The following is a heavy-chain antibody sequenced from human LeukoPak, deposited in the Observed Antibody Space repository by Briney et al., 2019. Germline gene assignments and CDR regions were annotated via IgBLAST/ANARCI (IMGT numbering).Heavy chain of an antibody. CDR3: ARDYPSWRGLYYGMDV. CDR1: GSTVSSNY. CDR2: IYSGGST. V-gene: IGHV3-66*01. J-gene: IGHJ6*02. D-gene: IGHD2-2*01. Sequence: GGSLRLSCAASGSTVSSNYMSWVRQAPGKGLEWVSVIYSGGSTYYADSVKGRFTISRDNSKNTLYLQMNSLRAEDTAVYYCARDYPSWRGLYYGMDVWGQGTTVTVSS.